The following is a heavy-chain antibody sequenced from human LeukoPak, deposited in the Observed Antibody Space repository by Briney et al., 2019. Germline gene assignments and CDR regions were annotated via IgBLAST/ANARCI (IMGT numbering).Heavy chain of an antibody. D-gene: IGHD2-2*02. Sequence: ASVKVSCKASGYTFTSYDINWVRQATGQGLEWMGWMNPNSGNTGYAQKFQGRVTMTRNTSISTAYMELSSLRSEDTAVYYCARGIVVVPAAILVPDYYYYMDVWGKGTTVTASS. CDR3: ARGIVVVPAAILVPDYYYYMDV. J-gene: IGHJ6*03. CDR2: MNPNSGNT. CDR1: GYTFTSYD. V-gene: IGHV1-8*01.